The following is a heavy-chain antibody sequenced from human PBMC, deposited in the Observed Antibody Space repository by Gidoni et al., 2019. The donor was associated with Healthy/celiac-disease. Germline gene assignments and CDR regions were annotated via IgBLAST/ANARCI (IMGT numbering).Heavy chain of an antibody. V-gene: IGHV3-30-3*01. Sequence: QVQLVESGGGVVQPGRSLRLSCAASGFTFSRYAMHWVRQAPGKGLEWVAVISYDGSNKYYADSVKGRFTISRDNSKNTLYLQMNSLRAEDTAVYYCARGKIPMGIVGASDYWGQGTLVTVSS. J-gene: IGHJ4*02. D-gene: IGHD1-26*01. CDR2: ISYDGSNK. CDR3: ARGKIPMGIVGASDY. CDR1: GFTFSRYA.